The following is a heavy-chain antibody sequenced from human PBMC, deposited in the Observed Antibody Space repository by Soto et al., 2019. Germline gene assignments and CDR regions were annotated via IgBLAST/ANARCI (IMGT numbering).Heavy chain of an antibody. V-gene: IGHV3-23*01. CDR3: ARRSSGWYFDY. CDR2: ISGSGDST. CDR1: GFSFSSYA. J-gene: IGHJ4*02. D-gene: IGHD6-19*01. Sequence: GGSLRLSCAASGFSFSSYAMNWVRQAPGKGLEWVSVISGSGDSTYYADSVKGRFTISRDNSKNTLYLQMNSLRAEDTAVYYCARRSSGWYFDYWGQGTLVTVSS.